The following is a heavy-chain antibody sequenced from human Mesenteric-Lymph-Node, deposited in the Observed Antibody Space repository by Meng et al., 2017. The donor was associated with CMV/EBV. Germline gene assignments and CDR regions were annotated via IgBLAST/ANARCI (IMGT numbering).Heavy chain of an antibody. D-gene: IGHD3-9*01. CDR3: ARAHYDVLTAYLY. CDR2: INPNSGGT. CDR1: GYTFIGYY. Sequence: VKVSCKASGYTFIGYYMYWVRQAPGQGLEWMGWINPNSGGTNYAQKFQGRVTMTRDTSISTAYMELSSLRSDDTAVYYCARAHYDVLTAYLYWGQGTLVTVSS. J-gene: IGHJ4*02. V-gene: IGHV1-2*02.